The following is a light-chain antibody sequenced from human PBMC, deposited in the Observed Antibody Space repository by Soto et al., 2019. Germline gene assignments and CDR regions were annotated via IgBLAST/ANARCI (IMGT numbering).Light chain of an antibody. Sequence: EIVLTQSPATLSLSPGERATLSCRASQSVTSYLAWYQQKPGQAPRLLIYDASNRATGIPARFSGSGSGTDFTLTISRLEPEDFAIYYCHQRNNWPLTFGGGTKVEI. CDR3: HQRNNWPLT. J-gene: IGKJ4*01. CDR1: QSVTSY. CDR2: DAS. V-gene: IGKV3-11*01.